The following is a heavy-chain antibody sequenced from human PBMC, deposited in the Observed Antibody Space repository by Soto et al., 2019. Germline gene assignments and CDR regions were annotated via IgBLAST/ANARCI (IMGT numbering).Heavy chain of an antibody. Sequence: LRLSCADSGFTFSTYALSWVRQAPGKGLEWVSAINERGGSTYYADSVKGRFTISRDNSKNTLYLQMKSLRAEDTALYYCAKDKSGTTAFDIWGQGTMVTVSS. CDR1: GFTFSTYA. V-gene: IGHV3-23*01. J-gene: IGHJ3*02. CDR2: INERGGST. CDR3: AKDKSGTTAFDI. D-gene: IGHD1-1*01.